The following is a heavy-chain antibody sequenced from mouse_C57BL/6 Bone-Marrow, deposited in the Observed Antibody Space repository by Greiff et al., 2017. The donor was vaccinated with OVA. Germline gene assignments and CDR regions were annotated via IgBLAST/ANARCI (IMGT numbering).Heavy chain of an antibody. D-gene: IGHD1-1*01. J-gene: IGHJ2*02. CDR1: GYTFTNYW. CDR3: AHYGSRLYLHY. V-gene: IGHV1-59*01. CDR2: IAPSDSYI. Sequence: QVQLQQRGAELVRPGTSVKLSCKASGYTFTNYWMHWVKQRPGQGLEWIGVIAPSDSYINYNQKFKGRATLTVDTSSSTAYMHLSSLTSEDSAVYYCAHYGSRLYLHYWGQGTSLTVSS.